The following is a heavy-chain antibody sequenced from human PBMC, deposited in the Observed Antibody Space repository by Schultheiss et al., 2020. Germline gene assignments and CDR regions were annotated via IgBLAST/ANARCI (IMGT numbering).Heavy chain of an antibody. CDR3: ARGTLFGGDSFDY. CDR2: ISWNSGSI. Sequence: GGSLRLSCAASGFTFDDYAMHWVRQAPGKGLEWVSGISWNSGSIGYADSVKGRFTISRDNAKNSLYLQMNSLRAEDTAVYYCARGTLFGGDSFDYWGQGTLVTVSS. J-gene: IGHJ4*02. D-gene: IGHD3-16*01. CDR1: GFTFDDYA. V-gene: IGHV3-9*01.